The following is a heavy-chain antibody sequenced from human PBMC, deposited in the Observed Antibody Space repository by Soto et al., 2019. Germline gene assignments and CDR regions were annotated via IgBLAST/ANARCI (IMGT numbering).Heavy chain of an antibody. J-gene: IGHJ4*02. CDR3: ARDREMATILDCDY. CDR1: GGTFSSYA. V-gene: IGHV1-69*12. D-gene: IGHD5-12*01. CDR2: IIPIFGTA. Sequence: QVQLVQSGAEVKKPGSSVKVSCKASGGTFSSYAISWVRQAPGQGLEWMGGIIPIFGTANYAQKFQGRVTLTADESTSTAYMQLSSLRSEDTAVYYCARDREMATILDCDYWGQGTLVTGSS.